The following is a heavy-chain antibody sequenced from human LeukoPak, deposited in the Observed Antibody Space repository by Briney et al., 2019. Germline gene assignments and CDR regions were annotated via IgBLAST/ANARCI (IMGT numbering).Heavy chain of an antibody. CDR2: INTNTGNP. CDR1: GYTFTSYA. CDR3: ARGGTRPGVSELLTN. V-gene: IGHV7-4-1*02. D-gene: IGHD1-26*01. J-gene: IGHJ4*02. Sequence: ASVKVSCKASGYTFTSYAMNWVRQAPGQGLEWMGWINTNTGNPTYAQGFTGRFVFSLDTSVSTAYPQISSLKAEDTAVYYCARGGTRPGVSELLTNWGQGTLVTVSS.